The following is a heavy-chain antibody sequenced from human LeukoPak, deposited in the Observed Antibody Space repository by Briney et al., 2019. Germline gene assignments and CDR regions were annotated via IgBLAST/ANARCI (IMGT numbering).Heavy chain of an antibody. Sequence: GGSLRLSCAASGFTFSSSGMHWVRQAPGKGLEYVSGIRSDGGSTYYADSLKGRFTISRDNSKNTLYLQMNSLRVEDTAVYYCALGLVTDYWGQGTLVTVSS. D-gene: IGHD3-9*01. J-gene: IGHJ4*02. V-gene: IGHV3-64*04. CDR3: ALGLVTDY. CDR2: IRSDGGST. CDR1: GFTFSSSG.